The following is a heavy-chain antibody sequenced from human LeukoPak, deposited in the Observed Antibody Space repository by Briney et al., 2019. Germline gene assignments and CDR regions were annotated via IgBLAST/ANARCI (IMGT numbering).Heavy chain of an antibody. CDR1: GGSISSDY. V-gene: IGHV4-59*01. CDR2: IYYSGST. J-gene: IGHJ5*02. Sequence: SETLSLTCTVSGGSISSDYCSWIRQPPGKGLEWIGYIYYSGSTNYNPSLKSRVTISVDTSKNQFSLNLSSVTAADTAVYYCARDSLWFDPWGQGTLVTVSS. CDR3: ARDSLWFDP.